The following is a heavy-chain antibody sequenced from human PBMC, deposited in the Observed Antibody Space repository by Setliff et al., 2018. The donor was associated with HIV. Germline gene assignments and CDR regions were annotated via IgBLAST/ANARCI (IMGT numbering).Heavy chain of an antibody. CDR3: ARGGDWDYNYYMDV. V-gene: IGHV4-4*09. J-gene: IGHJ6*03. D-gene: IGHD3-16*01. CDR1: GASISTYS. Sequence: SETLSLTCIVSGASISTYSWSWIRQSPGKGLECIGYISTSGSTNYNPSLKSRVTISLDTSKNQFSLQLKSVTPEDTAVYYCARGGDWDYNYYMDVWG. CDR2: ISTSGST.